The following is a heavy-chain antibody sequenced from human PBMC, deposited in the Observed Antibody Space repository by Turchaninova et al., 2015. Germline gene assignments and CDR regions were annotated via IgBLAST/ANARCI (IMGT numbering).Heavy chain of an antibody. CDR3: ATGPDSAKTGY. V-gene: IGHV4-34*02. J-gene: IGHJ4*02. CDR1: SGSFSDYH. Sequence: QVQLQQWGAGLLKPSETLSLTCAVYSGSFSDYHWGWIRQPPGKGQEWIGEINHGGNTIYNPSRKSRVTTSLDTSNNQFSLKLSSVTAADTAVYYCATGPDSAKTGYWGQGTLVTVSS. D-gene: IGHD3-9*01. CDR2: INHGGNT.